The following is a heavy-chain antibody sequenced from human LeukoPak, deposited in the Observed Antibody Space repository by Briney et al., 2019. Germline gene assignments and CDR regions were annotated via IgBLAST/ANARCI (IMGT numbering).Heavy chain of an antibody. D-gene: IGHD3-22*01. V-gene: IGHV4-61*02. J-gene: IGHJ3*02. CDR1: GGSISSGSYY. CDR3: ARAFRGYCYDSSGYYQGDAFDI. Sequence: SETLSLTCTVSGGSISSGSYYWSWIRQPAGKGLEWVGRIYTSGSTNYNPSLKSRVTISVDTSKNQFSLKLSSVTAADTAVYYCARAFRGYCYDSSGYYQGDAFDIWGQGTMVTVSS. CDR2: IYTSGST.